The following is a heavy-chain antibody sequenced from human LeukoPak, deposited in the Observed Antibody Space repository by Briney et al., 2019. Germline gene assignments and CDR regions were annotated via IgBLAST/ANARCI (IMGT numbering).Heavy chain of an antibody. V-gene: IGHV4-39*01. CDR1: GGSISSSSYY. D-gene: IGHD3-16*01. CDR3: ARHPIFWATSGYFDY. Sequence: SETLSLTCTVSGGSISSSSYYWGWIRQPPGKGLEWIGSIYYSGSTYYNPSLKSRVTISVDTSKNQFSLKLSSVTAADTAVYYCARHPIFWATSGYFDYWGQGTLVTVSS. J-gene: IGHJ4*02. CDR2: IYYSGST.